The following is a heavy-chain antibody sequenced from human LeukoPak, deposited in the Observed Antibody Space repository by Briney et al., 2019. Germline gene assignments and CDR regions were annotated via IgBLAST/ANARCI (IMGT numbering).Heavy chain of an antibody. CDR1: GFSFSNYW. Sequence: GGSPRLSCEASGFSFSNYWMSWVRQAPGKGLEWVANIKQDGSEIYYVDSVRGRFTISRDNAKNSLYLQMNSLRAEDTAVYYCAKRGPDTNYFDYWGQGTLVTVSS. J-gene: IGHJ4*02. CDR3: AKRGPDTNYFDY. D-gene: IGHD3-10*01. V-gene: IGHV3-7*01. CDR2: IKQDGSEI.